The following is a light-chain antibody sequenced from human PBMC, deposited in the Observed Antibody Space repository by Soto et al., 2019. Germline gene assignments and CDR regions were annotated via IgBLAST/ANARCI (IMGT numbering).Light chain of an antibody. CDR1: QSVSSN. Sequence: EIVMTQSPVTLSLSPGERATLSCRASQSVSSNLAWYQQKPGQAPRLLIYGASTRATGSPARLSGSGSGTEFTLTISSLQSEDFAFYYCQQHDKWPFTFGPGTKLDIK. J-gene: IGKJ2*01. CDR3: QQHDKWPFT. V-gene: IGKV3-15*01. CDR2: GAS.